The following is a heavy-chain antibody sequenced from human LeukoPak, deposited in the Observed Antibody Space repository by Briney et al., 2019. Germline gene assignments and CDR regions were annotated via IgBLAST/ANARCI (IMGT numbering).Heavy chain of an antibody. J-gene: IGHJ4*02. CDR1: GFTFSSYG. V-gene: IGHV3-30*03. Sequence: GGSLRLSCAASGFTFSSYGMHWVRQAPGKGLEWVAVISYDGSNKYYADSVKGRFTISRDNSKNTLYLQMNSLRAEDTAVYYCARESYDSSGYYYGRIDYWGQGTLVTVSS. CDR2: ISYDGSNK. CDR3: ARESYDSSGYYYGRIDY. D-gene: IGHD3-22*01.